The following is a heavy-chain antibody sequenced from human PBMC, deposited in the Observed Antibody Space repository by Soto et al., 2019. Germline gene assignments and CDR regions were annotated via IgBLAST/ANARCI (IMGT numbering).Heavy chain of an antibody. V-gene: IGHV4-31*03. CDR3: ARDAALKWFDP. Sequence: SQTLCDTCRVADGSTGSGGGYWSRIRQYPGKGLEWIGFVYYSGSTYYNPSLKSRVIISVDTSKKQFSLKLSSVTAADTAVYYCARDAALKWFDPWGQGTLVTVSS. D-gene: IGHD2-15*01. CDR1: DGSTGSGGGY. CDR2: VYYSGST. J-gene: IGHJ5*02.